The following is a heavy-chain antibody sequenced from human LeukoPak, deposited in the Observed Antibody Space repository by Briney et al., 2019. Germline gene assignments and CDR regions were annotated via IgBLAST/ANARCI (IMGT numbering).Heavy chain of an antibody. D-gene: IGHD2-2*02. CDR3: AGGADVGLYTFDY. CDR1: GGTFSSYA. J-gene: IGHJ4*02. Sequence: SVKVSCKASGGTFSSYAISWVRQAPGQGLEWMGGIIPIFGTANYAQKFQGRVTITADEPTSTAYMELSSLRSEDTAVYYCAGGADVGLYTFDYWGQGTPVTVSS. CDR2: IIPIFGTA. V-gene: IGHV1-69*13.